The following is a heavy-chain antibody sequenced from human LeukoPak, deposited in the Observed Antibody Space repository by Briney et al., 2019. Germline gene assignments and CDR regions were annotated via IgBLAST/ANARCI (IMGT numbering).Heavy chain of an antibody. Sequence: SVKVSCKAAGGTFSSYAISWVRQAPGQGLEWMGRIIPILGIANYAQKFQGRATITADKSTSTAYMELSSLRSEDTAVYYCARVQEPDYYDSSGYSPFDPWGQGTLVTVSS. CDR2: IIPILGIA. V-gene: IGHV1-69*04. J-gene: IGHJ5*02. CDR1: GGTFSSYA. D-gene: IGHD3-22*01. CDR3: ARVQEPDYYDSSGYSPFDP.